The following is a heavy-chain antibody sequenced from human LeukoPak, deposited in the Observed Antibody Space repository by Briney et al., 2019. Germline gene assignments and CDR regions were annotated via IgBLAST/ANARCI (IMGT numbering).Heavy chain of an antibody. CDR3: ARGPPDCSSTSCYAFDAFDI. Sequence: PSETLSLTCTVSGGSISITRYYWGWIRQPPGTGLEWIASMYSSGTTYYNPSLKSRVTISVDTSKNQFSLKLSSVTAADTAVYYCARGPPDCSSTSCYAFDAFDIWGQGTMVTVPS. CDR1: GGSISITRYY. J-gene: IGHJ3*02. V-gene: IGHV4-39*07. CDR2: MYSSGTT. D-gene: IGHD2-2*01.